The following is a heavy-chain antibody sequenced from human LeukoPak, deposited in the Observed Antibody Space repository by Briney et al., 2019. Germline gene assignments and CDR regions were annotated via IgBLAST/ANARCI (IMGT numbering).Heavy chain of an antibody. J-gene: IGHJ4*02. V-gene: IGHV4-59*01. CDR3: ARDSGSSGYRFDY. CDR1: GGSISSNY. CDR2: IYYSGST. D-gene: IGHD3-22*01. Sequence: SETLSLTCSVSGGSISSNYWSWIRQPPGKGLEWIGYIYYSGSTKYNPSLKSRVTISVDTSKNQFSLKLTSVTAADTAVYYCARDSGSSGYRFDYWGQGTLVTVSS.